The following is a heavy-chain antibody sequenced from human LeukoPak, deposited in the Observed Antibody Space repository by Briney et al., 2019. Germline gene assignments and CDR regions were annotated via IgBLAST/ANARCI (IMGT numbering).Heavy chain of an antibody. CDR3: AKDQVGYCSGGSCLDYFDY. Sequence: GGSLRLSCAASGFTFSSYSMNWVRQAPGKGLEWVSSISSSSSYIYYADSVKGRFTISRDNSKNTLYLQMNSLRAEDTAVYYCAKDQVGYCSGGSCLDYFDYWGQGTLVTVSS. CDR2: ISSSSSYI. CDR1: GFTFSSYS. D-gene: IGHD2-15*01. V-gene: IGHV3-21*01. J-gene: IGHJ4*02.